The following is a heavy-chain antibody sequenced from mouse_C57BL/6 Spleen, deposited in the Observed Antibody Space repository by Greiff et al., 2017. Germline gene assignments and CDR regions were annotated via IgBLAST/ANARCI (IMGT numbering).Heavy chain of an antibody. CDR2: IWSGGST. CDR1: GFSLTSYG. V-gene: IGHV2-2*01. CDR3: ARPLYYDYHEGYYYAMDY. Sequence: QVQLKQSGPGLVQPSPRLSITCTVSGFSLTSYGVHWVRQSPGQGLEWLGVIWSGGSTDYHAAFISSLSISKDNSKSQVFFKMNSLHADDTAIYYCARPLYYDYHEGYYYAMDYWGQGTSVTVAS. J-gene: IGHJ4*01. D-gene: IGHD2-4*01.